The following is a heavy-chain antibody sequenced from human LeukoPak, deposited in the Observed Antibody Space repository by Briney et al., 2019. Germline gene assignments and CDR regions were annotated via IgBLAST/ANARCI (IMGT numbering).Heavy chain of an antibody. Sequence: ASVKVSCKASGYTFTGYYMHWVRQAPGQGLEWMGWINPNSGGTNYAQKFQGRVTMTRDTSISTAYMELSRLRSDDTAVYYCARERVAVAGTGRPGAFDIWGQGTMVTVSS. J-gene: IGHJ3*02. CDR3: ARERVAVAGTGRPGAFDI. CDR1: GYTFTGYY. V-gene: IGHV1-2*02. CDR2: INPNSGGT. D-gene: IGHD6-19*01.